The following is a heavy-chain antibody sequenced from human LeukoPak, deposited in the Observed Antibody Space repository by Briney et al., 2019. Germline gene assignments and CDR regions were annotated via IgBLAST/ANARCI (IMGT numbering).Heavy chain of an antibody. V-gene: IGHV3-7*01. Sequence: GGSLRLSCVVSGFTFSSYWMSWVRQAPGKGLEWVANIKQDGSEKYYVDSVKGRFTISRDNAKNSLYLQMNSLRAEDTAVYYCARSGTSSNYYYYFGMDVWGQGTTVTVSS. CDR1: GFTFSSYW. CDR3: ARSGTSSNYYYYFGMDV. J-gene: IGHJ6*02. CDR2: IKQDGSEK. D-gene: IGHD6-13*01.